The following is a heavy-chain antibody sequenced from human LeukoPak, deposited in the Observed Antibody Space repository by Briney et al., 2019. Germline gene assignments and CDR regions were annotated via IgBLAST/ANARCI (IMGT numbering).Heavy chain of an antibody. CDR1: GYTFNSYD. Sequence: ASVKVSCKASGYTFNSYDISWVRQAPGQGLEWMAWISTYNGNTNYALKVQGSATMTTDTSTSTAYTELRSLRSDDTAVYYCARVLRYDFWSAYYFDCWGQGTLVTVSS. D-gene: IGHD3-3*01. CDR3: ARVLRYDFWSAYYFDC. J-gene: IGHJ4*02. V-gene: IGHV1-18*01. CDR2: ISTYNGNT.